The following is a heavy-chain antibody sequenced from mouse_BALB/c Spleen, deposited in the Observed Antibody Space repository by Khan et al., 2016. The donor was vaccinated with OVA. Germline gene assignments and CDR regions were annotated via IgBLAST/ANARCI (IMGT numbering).Heavy chain of an antibody. CDR1: GYSLTRYV. Sequence: VQLVESGPGLVAPSQILSITFTVYGYSLTRYVVHWVRQPPGKGLEWLGLIWAGGSTNYNWALMSRLSISIDNSMSLVFLIMNNLQTDDTALYYCARSKYLARYWGQGTTLTVSS. CDR3: ARSKYLARY. CDR2: IWAGGST. J-gene: IGHJ2*01. V-gene: IGHV2-9*02. D-gene: IGHD3-3*01.